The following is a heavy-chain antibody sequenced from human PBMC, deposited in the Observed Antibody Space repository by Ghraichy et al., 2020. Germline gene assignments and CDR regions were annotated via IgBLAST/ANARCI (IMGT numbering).Heavy chain of an antibody. CDR1: GGSMSNYF. CDR2: IYTTGNT. D-gene: IGHD3-16*01. J-gene: IGHJ4*02. V-gene: IGHV4-4*07. CDR3: ARDSSMAITFGGVMMLDY. Sequence: SETLSLTCTVSGGSMSNYFWSWIRQPAGKGLEWIGRIYTTGNTRYNSSLQSRVTMSVDTSKNQFSLQLTSVTAADTAVYYCARDSSMAITFGGVMMLDYWGQGTLVTVSS.